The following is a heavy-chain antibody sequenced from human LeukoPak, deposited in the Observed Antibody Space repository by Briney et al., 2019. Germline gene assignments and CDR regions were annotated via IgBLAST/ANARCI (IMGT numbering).Heavy chain of an antibody. CDR1: GFTVSSNY. CDR3: ARGMSSGYDFDY. CDR2: IYSGGST. Sequence: PGGSLRISCAAAGFTVSSNYMSWVRQAPGKGLDWVSVIYSGGSTYYADSVKGRFTISRDNAKNSLYLQMNSLRAEDTAVYYCARGMSSGYDFDYWAQGTLVTVSS. D-gene: IGHD5-12*01. J-gene: IGHJ4*02. V-gene: IGHV3-53*01.